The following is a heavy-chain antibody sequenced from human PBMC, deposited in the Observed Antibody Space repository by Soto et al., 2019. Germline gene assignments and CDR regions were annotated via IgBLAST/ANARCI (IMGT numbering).Heavy chain of an antibody. CDR2: ISGSGGST. CDR3: AHTTYGEYFEFDFVVPNKYFQH. J-gene: IGHJ1*01. V-gene: IGHV3-23*01. D-gene: IGHD4-17*01. Sequence: EVQLLESGGGLVQPGGSLRLSCAASGFTFSSYAMSWVRQAPGKGLEWVSAISGSGGSTYYADSVKGRFTISRDNSKNTLNLQMNSLRAEDTAVYYCAHTTYGEYFEFDFVVPNKYFQHWGQGTLVTVSS. CDR1: GFTFSSYA.